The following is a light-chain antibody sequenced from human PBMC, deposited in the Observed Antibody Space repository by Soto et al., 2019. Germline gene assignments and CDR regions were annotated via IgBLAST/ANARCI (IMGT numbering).Light chain of an antibody. V-gene: IGKV3-11*01. CDR2: DSA. Sequence: VLTQSPATLSLSPGERATLSCRASQSIHTSLAWYQQKSGKPPRLVIYDSALGANGVPDRFGGSRSGTEFTLTINSLEPEDFAVYYCQQRNVWPPITFGQGTRLAIK. J-gene: IGKJ5*01. CDR1: QSIHTS. CDR3: QQRNVWPPIT.